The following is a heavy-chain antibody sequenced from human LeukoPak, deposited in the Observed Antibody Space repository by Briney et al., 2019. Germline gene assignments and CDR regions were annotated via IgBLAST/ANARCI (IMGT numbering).Heavy chain of an antibody. CDR1: GGSISSYY. V-gene: IGHV4-59*01. D-gene: IGHD2-15*01. Sequence: SETLSLTCTVSGGSISSYYWSCIRQPPGKGLEWIGYIYYSGSTNYNPSLKSRVTISVDTSKNQFSLKLSSVTAADTAVYYCARESTFRYCSGGSCYHYYYYMDVWGKGTTVTVSS. CDR2: IYYSGST. CDR3: ARESTFRYCSGGSCYHYYYYMDV. J-gene: IGHJ6*03.